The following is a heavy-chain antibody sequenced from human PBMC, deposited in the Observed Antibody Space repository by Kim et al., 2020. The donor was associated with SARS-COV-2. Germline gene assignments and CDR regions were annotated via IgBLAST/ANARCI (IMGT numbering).Heavy chain of an antibody. CDR2: INWNGGST. CDR3: ARSDSKYSSSSYWFDP. V-gene: IGHV3-20*01. J-gene: IGHJ5*02. Sequence: GGSLRLSCAASGFTFDDYGMSWVRQAPGKGLEWVSGINWNGGSTGYADSVKGRFTISRDNAKNSLYLQMNSLRAEDTALYHCARSDSKYSSSSYWFDPWGQGTLVTVSS. D-gene: IGHD6-6*01. CDR1: GFTFDDYG.